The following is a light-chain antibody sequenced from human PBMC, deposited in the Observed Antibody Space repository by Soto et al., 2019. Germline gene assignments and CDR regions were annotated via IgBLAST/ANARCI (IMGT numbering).Light chain of an antibody. J-gene: IGKJ2*01. CDR2: AES. CDR3: QQSYISPYT. CDR1: ESIANY. Sequence: DIQMTQSPSSLSASVGDRVTITCRASESIANYLNWYQQKPGKAPNLLIYAESTLQTGVPSRFGGSGSGTDFTLTISSLQTEDFATYFCQQSYISPYTFGQGTKLDI. V-gene: IGKV1-39*01.